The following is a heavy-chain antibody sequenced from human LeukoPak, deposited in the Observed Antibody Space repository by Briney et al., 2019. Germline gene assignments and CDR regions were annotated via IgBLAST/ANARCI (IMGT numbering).Heavy chain of an antibody. CDR2: INPNSGGT. J-gene: IGHJ4*02. V-gene: IGHV1-2*06. Sequence: GASVKVSCKASGYTFTGYYMHWVRQAPGQGLEWMGRINPNSGGTNYAQKFQGRVTMTTDTSISTAYLELSSLRSDDTAVYYCARIAGGLDCSSTSCFPSDWGQGTLVTVSS. CDR1: GYTFTGYY. CDR3: ARIAGGLDCSSTSCFPSD. D-gene: IGHD2-2*01.